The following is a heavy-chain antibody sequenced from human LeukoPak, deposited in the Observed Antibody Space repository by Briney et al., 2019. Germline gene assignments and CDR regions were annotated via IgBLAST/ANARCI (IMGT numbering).Heavy chain of an antibody. CDR3: ARVNIVVAPAAMAHYYGMDV. J-gene: IGHJ6*02. CDR1: GYTFTSYD. CDR2: MNPNSGNT. D-gene: IGHD2-2*01. Sequence: ASVKVSCKASGYTFTSYDINWVRQATGQGLEWMGWMNPNSGNTGYAQKFQGRVTMTRNTSISTAYMELSSLRSEDTAVYYCARVNIVVAPAAMAHYYGMDVWGQGTTVTVSS. V-gene: IGHV1-8*01.